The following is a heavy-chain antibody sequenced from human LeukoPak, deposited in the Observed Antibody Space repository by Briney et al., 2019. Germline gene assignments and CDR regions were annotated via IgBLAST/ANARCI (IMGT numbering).Heavy chain of an antibody. V-gene: IGHV1-69*04. CDR3: ARIDQRKSGSYEIRVFDY. J-gene: IGHJ4*02. CDR2: IIPILGIA. Sequence: ASVKVSCKASGGTFSSYAISWVRQAPGQGLEWMGRIIPILGIANYAQKFQGRVTITADKSTSTAYMELSSLRSEDTAVYYCARIDQRKSGSYEIRVFDYWGQGTLVTVSS. D-gene: IGHD1-26*01. CDR1: GGTFSSYA.